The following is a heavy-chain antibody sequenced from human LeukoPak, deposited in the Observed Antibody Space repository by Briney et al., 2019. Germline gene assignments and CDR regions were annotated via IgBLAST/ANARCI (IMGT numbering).Heavy chain of an antibody. D-gene: IGHD2-2*01. V-gene: IGHV4-38-2*02. CDR2: IYHSGST. CDR3: ARDSTSYFDY. CDR1: GYSISSGKY. J-gene: IGHJ4*02. Sequence: SETLSLTCTVSGYSISSGKYWGWIRQPPGKGLEWIGSIYHSGSTYYNQSLKSRVTISVDTSKNQFSLKLISMTAADTAVYYCARDSTSYFDYWGQGTLVTVSS.